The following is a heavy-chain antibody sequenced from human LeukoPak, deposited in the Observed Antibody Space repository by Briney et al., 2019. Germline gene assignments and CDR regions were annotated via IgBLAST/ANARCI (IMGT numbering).Heavy chain of an antibody. CDR1: GYTFTAYY. Sequence: ASVKVSCKASGYTFTAYYMHWVRQAPGQGLEWMGWINPNSGGTNYAQKFQGRVTMTRDTSISTAYMELSRLRSDDTAVYYCARDERYDSSGYPFDYWGQGTLVTVSS. J-gene: IGHJ4*02. CDR2: INPNSGGT. D-gene: IGHD3-22*01. CDR3: ARDERYDSSGYPFDY. V-gene: IGHV1-2*02.